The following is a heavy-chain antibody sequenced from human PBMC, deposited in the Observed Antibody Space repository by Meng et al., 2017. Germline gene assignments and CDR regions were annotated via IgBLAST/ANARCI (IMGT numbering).Heavy chain of an antibody. Sequence: VQLRGPGPGLVKPSGTLSLTCAASGGSISSSNWWSWVRQPPGKGLEWIGEIYHSGSTNYNPSLKSRVTISVDTSKNQFSLKLSSVTAADTAVYYCARGHNDYGDYPNWFDPWGQGTLVTVSS. J-gene: IGHJ5*02. CDR3: ARGHNDYGDYPNWFDP. D-gene: IGHD4-17*01. CDR2: IYHSGST. CDR1: GGSISSSNW. V-gene: IGHV4-4*02.